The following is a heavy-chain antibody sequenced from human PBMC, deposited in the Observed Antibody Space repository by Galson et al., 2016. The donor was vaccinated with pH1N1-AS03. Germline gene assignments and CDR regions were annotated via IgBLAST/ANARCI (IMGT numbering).Heavy chain of an antibody. CDR3: AREGAAADPDDS. CDR1: GGSISSGSYY. J-gene: IGHJ4*02. CDR2: IYTSGST. Sequence: TLSLTCTVSGGSISSGSYYWSWIRQPAGKGLEWIGYIYTSGSTNYNPSLKSRVTISVDTSKNQFSLNLYSVTAADTAVYYCAREGAAADPDDSWGQGTLVTVSS. V-gene: IGHV4-61*09. D-gene: IGHD6-13*01.